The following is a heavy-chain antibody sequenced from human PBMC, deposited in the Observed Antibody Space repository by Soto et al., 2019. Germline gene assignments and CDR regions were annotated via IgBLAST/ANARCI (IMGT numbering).Heavy chain of an antibody. D-gene: IGHD2-15*01. J-gene: IGHJ6*02. CDR1: GDTFSNYA. CDR3: ARRVVTGGSSLRYYYYGMAV. Sequence: SVKVSCKASGDTFSNYAISWVRQAPGQGLEWIGGIIPIFATSNYAQKFQDRVTITADESSSTAYMDLSSLISDDTAVYYCARRVVTGGSSLRYYYYGMAVSGQGTTVTVSS. V-gene: IGHV1-69*13. CDR2: IIPIFATS.